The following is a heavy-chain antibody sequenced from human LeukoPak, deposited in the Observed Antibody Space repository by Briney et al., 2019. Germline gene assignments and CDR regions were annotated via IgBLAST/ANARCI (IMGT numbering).Heavy chain of an antibody. Sequence: GSVKVSCKASGYTFTCYVFSWVRQAPGQGREWMGWISSYNGNTNYAQKHQGSVTMPTDTSTSTAYMELRSLRSDDTAVYYCARDYYYDSSGYYLRDYWGQGTLVTVSS. V-gene: IGHV1-18*01. D-gene: IGHD3-22*01. CDR1: GYTFTCYV. CDR2: ISSYNGNT. CDR3: ARDYYYDSSGYYLRDY. J-gene: IGHJ4*02.